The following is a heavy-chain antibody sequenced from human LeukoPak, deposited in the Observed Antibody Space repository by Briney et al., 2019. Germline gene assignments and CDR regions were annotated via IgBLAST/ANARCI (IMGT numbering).Heavy chain of an antibody. CDR1: GYTFANYG. Sequence: ASVEVSCKASGYTFANYGISWVRQAPGQGLEWMGWISPYNGNTNYAEKLQGRVTMTTDTSTNTAYMELRSLKSDDTAVYYCARDRTTVTSHPDYWGQETLVPISS. V-gene: IGHV1-18*01. CDR3: ARDRTTVTSHPDY. D-gene: IGHD4-11*01. CDR2: ISPYNGNT. J-gene: IGHJ4*02.